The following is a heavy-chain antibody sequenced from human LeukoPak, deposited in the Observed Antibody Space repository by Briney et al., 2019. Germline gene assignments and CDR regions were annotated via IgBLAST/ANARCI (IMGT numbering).Heavy chain of an antibody. J-gene: IGHJ4*02. CDR2: ITLSSSSI. V-gene: IGHV3-48*01. D-gene: IGHD3-22*01. Sequence: GGSLRLSCAASGFNFNNYNMNWVRQAPGKGLEWVSYITLSSSSIYYADSVKGRFTISRDNAKNSLYLQMNSLRAEDTAVYYCAKTYYYDSSGGPGIDYWGQGTLVTVSS. CDR1: GFNFNNYN. CDR3: AKTYYYDSSGGPGIDY.